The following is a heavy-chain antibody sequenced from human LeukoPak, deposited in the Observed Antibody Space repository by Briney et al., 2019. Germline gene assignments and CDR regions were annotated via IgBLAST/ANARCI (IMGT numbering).Heavy chain of an antibody. V-gene: IGHV4-4*02. CDR1: GDSISSSNW. CDR3: ARVAFEVVRELGTYYYYGKDI. CDR2: IYHTGST. D-gene: IGHD1-1*01. Sequence: SETLSLTCAVSGDSISSSNWWSWVRQPPGKGLEWIGEIYHTGSTSYNPSLQSRVTISLDTSKNQFSLKLTSVTAADTAVYFCARVAFEVVRELGTYYYYGKDIWGRGTTVTVSS. J-gene: IGHJ6*02.